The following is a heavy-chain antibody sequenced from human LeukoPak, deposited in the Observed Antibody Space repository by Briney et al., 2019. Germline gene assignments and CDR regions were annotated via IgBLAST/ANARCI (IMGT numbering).Heavy chain of an antibody. CDR1: GYTFTGYY. V-gene: IGHV1-2*02. CDR3: ARELSGSYSSWFDP. Sequence: ASVKVSCKASGYTFTGYYMHWVRQAPGQGLEWMGWINPNSGGTNYAQKFQGRVTMTRDTTISTAYMELRSLRSDDTAVYYCARELSGSYSSWFDPWGQGTLVTVSS. CDR2: INPNSGGT. J-gene: IGHJ5*02. D-gene: IGHD1-26*01.